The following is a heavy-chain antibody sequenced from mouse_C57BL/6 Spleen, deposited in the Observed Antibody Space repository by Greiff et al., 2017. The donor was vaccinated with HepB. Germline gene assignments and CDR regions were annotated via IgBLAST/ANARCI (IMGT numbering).Heavy chain of an antibody. D-gene: IGHD2-3*01. J-gene: IGHJ3*01. CDR2: IDPSDSYT. Sequence: VQLQQPGAELVMPGASVKLSCKASGYTFTSYWMHWVKQRPGQGLEWIGEIDPSDSYTNYNQKFKGKSTLTVDKSSSTAYMQLSSLTSEDSAVYYCAREGDGYFAYWGQGTLVTVSA. V-gene: IGHV1-69*01. CDR3: AREGDGYFAY. CDR1: GYTFTSYW.